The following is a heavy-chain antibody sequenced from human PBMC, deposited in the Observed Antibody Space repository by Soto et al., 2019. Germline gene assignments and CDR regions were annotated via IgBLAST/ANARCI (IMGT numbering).Heavy chain of an antibody. D-gene: IGHD2-2*01. V-gene: IGHV1-46*01. Sequence: QVQLVPSGAEVKKPGASVKVSCKASGYTFTSYYMHWVRQAPGQGLEWMGIINPSGGSTSYAQKFQGRVTMTRDTSTSTVYMELSSLRSEDTAVYYCASEIVVVPAAISYYYGMDVWGQGTTVTVSS. CDR3: ASEIVVVPAAISYYYGMDV. CDR2: INPSGGST. CDR1: GYTFTSYY. J-gene: IGHJ6*02.